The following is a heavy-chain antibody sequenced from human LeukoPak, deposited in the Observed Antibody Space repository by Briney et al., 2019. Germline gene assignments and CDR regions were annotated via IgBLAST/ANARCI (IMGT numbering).Heavy chain of an antibody. J-gene: IGHJ6*03. Sequence: PGRSLRLSCAASGFTFSSYSMNWVRQAPGKGLVWVSYISSSSSTIYYADSVKGRFTISRDNAKNSLYLQMNSLRAEDTAVYYCARDWVAAAPPGYMDVWGKGTTVTVSS. CDR1: GFTFSSYS. V-gene: IGHV3-48*04. CDR2: ISSSSSTI. CDR3: ARDWVAAAPPGYMDV. D-gene: IGHD6-13*01.